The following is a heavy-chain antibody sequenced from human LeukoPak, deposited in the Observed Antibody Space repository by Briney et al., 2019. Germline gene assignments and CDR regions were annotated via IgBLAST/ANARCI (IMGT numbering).Heavy chain of an antibody. CDR1: GFTFSSYS. D-gene: IGHD6-13*01. CDR2: TSCRSNTI. CDR3: ARGDRTGIAAERGHWYFDL. Sequence: SGSLRLSCSASGFTFSSYSMNWVRQAPGKGLEWVSCTSCRSNTINYADSVKGRFTISRDNAKNSLYLQMSSLRDEDTAVYYCARGDRTGIAAERGHWYFDLWGRGTLVTLPT. J-gene: IGHJ2*01. V-gene: IGHV3-48*02.